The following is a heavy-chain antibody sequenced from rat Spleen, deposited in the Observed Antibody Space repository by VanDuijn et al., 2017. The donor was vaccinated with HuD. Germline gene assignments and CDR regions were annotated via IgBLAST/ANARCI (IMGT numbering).Heavy chain of an antibody. CDR3: ARPIGSYFDY. D-gene: IGHD3-8*01. CDR1: GFTFSDYY. CDR2: ISYDGSST. J-gene: IGHJ2*01. V-gene: IGHV5-29*01. Sequence: EVQLVESDGGLVQPRRSLKLSCAASGFTFSDYYMAWVRQAPTKGLEWVATISYDGSSTYYRDSVKGRFTISRDNAKSTLYLQMDSLRSEDTATYYCARPIGSYFDYWGQGVMVTVSS.